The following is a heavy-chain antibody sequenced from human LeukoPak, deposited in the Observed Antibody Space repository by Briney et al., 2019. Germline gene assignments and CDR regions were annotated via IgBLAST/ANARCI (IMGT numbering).Heavy chain of an antibody. CDR1: CGSLSSHH. CDR3: GRDALVGYFSYYYMDV. J-gene: IGHJ6*03. CDR2: ISNSGST. Sequence: SGNPSLPSTVSCGSLSSHHWNWIRESPLKGLEWIGDISNSGSTSYNPSLKSRVTISIDTSKNQFSLKLSSVTAADTAVYYCGRDALVGYFSYYYMDVWGKGTTVTVSS. V-gene: IGHV4-59*11. D-gene: IGHD2-15*01.